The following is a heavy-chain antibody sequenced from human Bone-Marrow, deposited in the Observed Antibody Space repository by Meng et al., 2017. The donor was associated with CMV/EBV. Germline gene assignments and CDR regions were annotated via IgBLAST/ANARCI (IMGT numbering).Heavy chain of an antibody. CDR1: GFTFSSYW. Sequence: GESLKISCAASGFTFSSYWMSWVRQAPGKGLEWVANIKQDGSEKYYVDSVKGRFNISRDNTKKSLSLQLNSLRAEDTAVYYCARDPDLDNSGNSWATFDYWGQGALVTVSS. D-gene: IGHD3-22*01. J-gene: IGHJ4*02. V-gene: IGHV3-7*01. CDR3: ARDPDLDNSGNSWATFDY. CDR2: IKQDGSEK.